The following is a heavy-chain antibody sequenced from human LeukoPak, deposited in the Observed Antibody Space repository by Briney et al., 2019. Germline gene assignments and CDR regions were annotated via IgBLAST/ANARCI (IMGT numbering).Heavy chain of an antibody. J-gene: IGHJ6*02. V-gene: IGHV1-8*01. D-gene: IGHD3-3*01. Sequence: ASVKVSCKASGYTCTSYDINWVRQATGQGLEWMGWMNPNSGNTGYAQKFQGRVTMTRNTSISTAYMELSSLRSEDTAVYYCATSGKRWYYDFWNAYYYYGMDVWGQGTTVTVSS. CDR2: MNPNSGNT. CDR3: ATSGKRWYYDFWNAYYYYGMDV. CDR1: GYTCTSYD.